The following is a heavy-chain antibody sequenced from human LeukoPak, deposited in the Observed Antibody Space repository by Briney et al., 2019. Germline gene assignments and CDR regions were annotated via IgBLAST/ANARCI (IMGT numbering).Heavy chain of an antibody. CDR3: ARPHPGIAAAGTLPVDY. D-gene: IGHD6-13*01. J-gene: IGHJ4*02. V-gene: IGHV5-51*01. Sequence: GESLQISCKGSGYHFTSYWIGWVRQVPGKGLEWMGIIYPGDSDTRYSPSFQGQVTISADKSISTAYLQWSSLKASDTAMYYCARPHPGIAAAGTLPVDYWGQGTLVTVSS. CDR2: IYPGDSDT. CDR1: GYHFTSYW.